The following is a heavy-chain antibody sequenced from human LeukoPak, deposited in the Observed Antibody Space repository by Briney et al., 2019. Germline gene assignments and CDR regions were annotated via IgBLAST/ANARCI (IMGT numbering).Heavy chain of an antibody. CDR1: GFTFSSYD. CDR2: IGTAGDT. V-gene: IGHV3-13*01. J-gene: IGHJ6*02. CDR3: ARASGYYYGTDV. Sequence: PGRSLGLSCAASGFTFSSYDMHWVRQATGKGLEWVSAIGTAGDTYYPGSVKGRFTISRENAKNSLYLQMNSLKAGDTAVYYCARASGYYYGTDVWGQGTTVTVSS.